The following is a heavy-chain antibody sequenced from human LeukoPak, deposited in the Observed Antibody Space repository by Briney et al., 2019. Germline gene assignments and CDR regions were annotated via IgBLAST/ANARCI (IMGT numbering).Heavy chain of an antibody. CDR2: IYHSGST. V-gene: IGHV4-38-2*02. CDR1: GYSISSGYY. CDR3: ARLSSGYKNWFDP. J-gene: IGHJ5*02. D-gene: IGHD5-12*01. Sequence: SETLSLTCTVSGYSISSGYYWGWIRQPPGKGLEWIGSIYHSGSTYYNPSLKSRVTISVDTSKNQFSLKLSSVTAADTAVYYCARLSSGYKNWFDPWGQGTLVTVSS.